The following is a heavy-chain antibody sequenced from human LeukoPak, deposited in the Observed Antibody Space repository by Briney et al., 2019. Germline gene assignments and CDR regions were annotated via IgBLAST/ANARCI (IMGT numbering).Heavy chain of an antibody. D-gene: IGHD2/OR15-2a*01. CDR3: ARDGGYFDYFDY. V-gene: IGHV3-30-3*01. CDR1: GFTFSSYA. CDR2: ISYDGSNK. Sequence: PGGSLRLSCAASGFTFSSYAMPWVRQAPGKGLEWVAVISYDGSNKYYADSVKGRFTISRDNSKNTLYLQMNSLRAEDTAVYYCARDGGYFDYFDYWGQGTLVTVSS. J-gene: IGHJ4*02.